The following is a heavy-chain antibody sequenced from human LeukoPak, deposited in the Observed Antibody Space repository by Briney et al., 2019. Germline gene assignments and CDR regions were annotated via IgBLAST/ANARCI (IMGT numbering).Heavy chain of an antibody. CDR3: GRWGVNTGLDR. CDR1: GFTFSNYW. V-gene: IGHV3-7*01. Sequence: PGGSLRLSCAASGFTFSNYWMGWVRQAPGKGLEWVVNIRPDGSDKYYVDSVKGRFTISRDNGQNSLYLQMSSLRADDSAVFYCGRWGVNTGLDRWGQGTLVTVSS. J-gene: IGHJ5*02. D-gene: IGHD3-10*01. CDR2: IRPDGSDK.